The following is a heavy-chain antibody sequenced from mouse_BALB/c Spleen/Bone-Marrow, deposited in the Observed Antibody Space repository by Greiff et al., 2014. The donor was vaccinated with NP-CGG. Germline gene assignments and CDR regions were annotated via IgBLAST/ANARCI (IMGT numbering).Heavy chain of an antibody. J-gene: IGHJ3*01. CDR3: ARREGNHAAWFAY. CDR2: IHHSGST. V-gene: IGHV3-1*02. D-gene: IGHD2-1*01. Sequence: VQLKESGPDLGKTSPSLLLTCTVTGYSVTSGYSWHWIRQFPGNKMEWMGYIHHSGSTNYNPSLKSRISITRDTSKNQFFLQLNSVTTEDTATYYCARREGNHAAWFAYWGQGTLVTVSA. CDR1: GYSVTSGYS.